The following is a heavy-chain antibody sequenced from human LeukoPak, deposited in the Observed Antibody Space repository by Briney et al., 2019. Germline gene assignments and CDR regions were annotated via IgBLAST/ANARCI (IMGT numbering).Heavy chain of an antibody. D-gene: IGHD1-1*01. Sequence: ASVKVSCKASGYTFTSYGISWVRQAPGQGLEWMGWISAYNGNTNYAQKLQGRVTMTRNTSISTAYMELSSLRSEDTAVYYCARGAQLVPHYWGQGTLVTVSS. CDR3: ARGAQLVPHY. J-gene: IGHJ4*02. V-gene: IGHV1-18*01. CDR2: ISAYNGNT. CDR1: GYTFTSYG.